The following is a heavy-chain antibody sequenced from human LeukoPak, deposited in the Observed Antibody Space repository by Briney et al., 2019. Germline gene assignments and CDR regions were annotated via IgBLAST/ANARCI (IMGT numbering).Heavy chain of an antibody. CDR3: ATDFDWAFHY. D-gene: IGHD3-9*01. V-gene: IGHV3-48*02. Sequence: PGGSLRLSCAASGFPFRNYVMSWVRQAPGKGLEWVSYINHNGETIYYADSVKGRFTISRDNGKNSLYLQMNSLRDEDTAVYYCATDFDWAFHYWGQGTRVTVSS. J-gene: IGHJ4*02. CDR1: GFPFRNYV. CDR2: INHNGETI.